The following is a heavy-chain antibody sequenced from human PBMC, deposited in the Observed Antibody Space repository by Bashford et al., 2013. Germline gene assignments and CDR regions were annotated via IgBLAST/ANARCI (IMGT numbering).Heavy chain of an antibody. CDR3: ARDIAAAGTSSWFDP. CDR1: GGSISSYY. Sequence: SETLSLTCTVSGGSISSYYWSWIRQPAGKGLEWIGRIYTSGSTNYNPSLKSRVTMSVDTSKNQFSLKLSSVTAADTAVYYCARDIAAAGTSSWFDPWGQGTLVTVSS. D-gene: IGHD6-13*01. J-gene: IGHJ5*02. V-gene: IGHV4-4*07. CDR2: IYTSGST.